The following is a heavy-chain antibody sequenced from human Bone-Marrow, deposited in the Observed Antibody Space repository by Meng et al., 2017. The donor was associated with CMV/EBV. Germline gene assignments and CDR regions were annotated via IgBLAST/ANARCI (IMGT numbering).Heavy chain of an antibody. Sequence: GGSLRLSCAASGFTFDDYGMSWVRQAPGKGLEWVSGINWNGGSTGYADSVKGRFTISRDNAKNTLYLQMNSLRVEDTAVYYCARDLSWNQIGKWGQGTLVTVSS. CDR1: GFTFDDYG. CDR3: ARDLSWNQIGK. CDR2: INWNGGST. D-gene: IGHD1-1*01. J-gene: IGHJ4*02. V-gene: IGHV3-20*04.